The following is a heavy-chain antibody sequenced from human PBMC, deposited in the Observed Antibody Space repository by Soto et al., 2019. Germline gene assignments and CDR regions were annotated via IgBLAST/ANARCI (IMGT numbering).Heavy chain of an antibody. CDR1: GFTFSSYG. J-gene: IGHJ5*02. Sequence: GGSLRLSCAASGFTFSSYGMHWVRQAPGKGLEWVAVISYDGSNKYYADSVKGRFTISRDNSKNTLYLQMNSLRAEDTAVYYCAKDSGGSWYENCFDPWRQGTLVTVSS. V-gene: IGHV3-30*18. CDR3: AKDSGGSWYENCFDP. CDR2: ISYDGSNK. D-gene: IGHD6-13*01.